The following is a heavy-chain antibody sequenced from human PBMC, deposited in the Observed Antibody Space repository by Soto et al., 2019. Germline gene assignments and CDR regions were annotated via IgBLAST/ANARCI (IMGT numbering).Heavy chain of an antibody. Sequence: PGGSLRLSCAASGFSFSEHYMDWVRQAPGKGLEWVGRTRNEANSYTTEYAASVKGRFTISRDDSKNSLYLQMNSLKTEDTAVYYCARERAMALVRPGAPYYYSAMDVWGQGTTVTVSS. V-gene: IGHV3-72*01. J-gene: IGHJ6*02. CDR1: GFSFSEHY. D-gene: IGHD2-21*01. CDR2: TRNEANSYTT. CDR3: ARERAMALVRPGAPYYYSAMDV.